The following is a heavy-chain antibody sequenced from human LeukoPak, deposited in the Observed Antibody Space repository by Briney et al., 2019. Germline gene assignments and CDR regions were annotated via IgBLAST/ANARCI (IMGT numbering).Heavy chain of an antibody. J-gene: IGHJ4*02. CDR3: AREGAVAGLYYFDY. D-gene: IGHD6-19*01. CDR2: ISSSSSTI. CDR1: GFTFSSYS. V-gene: IGHV3-48*01. Sequence: PGGSLRLSCAASGFTFSSYSMNWVRQAPGKGLEWVSYISSSSSTIYYADSVKGRFTISRDNAKNSLYLQMNSLRAEDTAVYYCAREGAVAGLYYFDYWGQGTLVTVSS.